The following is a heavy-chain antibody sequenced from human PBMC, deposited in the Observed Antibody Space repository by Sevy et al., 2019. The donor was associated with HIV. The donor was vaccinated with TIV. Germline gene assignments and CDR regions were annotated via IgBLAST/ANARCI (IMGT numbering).Heavy chain of an antibody. J-gene: IGHJ4*02. CDR3: ATTKDYYDSSGYPFDY. CDR2: IIPIFGVG. CDR1: GGTFSGYA. V-gene: IGHV1-69*10. D-gene: IGHD3-22*01. Sequence: ASVKVSCKASGGTFSGYAISWVRQAPGQGLEWMGGIIPIFGVGNYAQKFQGRVTMTEDTSTDTAYMELNSLNSEDTAVYYCATTKDYYDSSGYPFDYWGQGTQVTVSS.